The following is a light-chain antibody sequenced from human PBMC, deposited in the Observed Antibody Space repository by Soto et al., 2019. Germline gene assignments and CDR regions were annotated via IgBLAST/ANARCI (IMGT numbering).Light chain of an antibody. CDR1: SSSIGSNT. CDR3: AAWDDSLNGYV. V-gene: IGLV1-44*01. CDR2: SNN. J-gene: IGLJ1*01. Sequence: QSVVTQPPSASETPGQRVTISCSGSSSSIGSNTVNWYQQLPGTAPKLLIYSNNQRPSGVPDRFSGSKSGTSASLAISGLQSEDEADYYCAAWDDSLNGYVFGTGTKLTVL.